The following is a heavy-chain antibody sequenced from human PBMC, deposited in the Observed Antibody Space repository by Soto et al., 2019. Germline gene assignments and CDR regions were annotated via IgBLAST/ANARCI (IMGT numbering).Heavy chain of an antibody. J-gene: IGHJ6*02. CDR1: GGIFTNNA. V-gene: IGHV1-69*01. CDR3: ATGGHNDGYNFYHGMDV. Sequence: QVQVVQSGAEVKKPGSSVKVSCKVSGGIFTNNAISWVRQAPGQGLEWLGGVIPLFDTAYYAQIFRGRLRISADRATTTAYMELRGLTSADTAVYFCATGGHNDGYNFYHGMDVRGQGTTVTLS. CDR2: VIPLFDTA. D-gene: IGHD5-18*01.